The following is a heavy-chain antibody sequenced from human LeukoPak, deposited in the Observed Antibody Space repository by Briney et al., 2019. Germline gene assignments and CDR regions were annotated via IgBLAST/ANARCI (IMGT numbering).Heavy chain of an antibody. CDR3: ARACYMVRGVIITPPYGMDV. CDR2: IIPIFGIA. CDR1: GGTFSSYA. V-gene: IGHV1-69*04. J-gene: IGHJ6*02. Sequence: ASVKVSCKASGGTFSSYAISWVQQAPGQGLEWMGRIIPIFGIANYAQKFQGRVTITADKSTSTAYMELSSLRSEDTAVYYCARACYMVRGVIITPPYGMDVWGQGTTVTVSS. D-gene: IGHD3-10*01.